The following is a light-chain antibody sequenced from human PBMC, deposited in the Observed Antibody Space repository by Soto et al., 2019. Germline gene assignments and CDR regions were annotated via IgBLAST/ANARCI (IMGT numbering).Light chain of an antibody. V-gene: IGKV1-5*03. CDR2: KAS. CDR1: ESISSW. J-gene: IGKJ1*01. CDR3: QQYSAKWS. Sequence: DIQMTQSPSTLSASVGDSVTITCRASESISSWLAWFQQRPGKAPKLLIQKASILESGVPSRFSDRESGTEFTLTINSLQPDDFATYFCQQYSAKWSFGQGTKVEIK.